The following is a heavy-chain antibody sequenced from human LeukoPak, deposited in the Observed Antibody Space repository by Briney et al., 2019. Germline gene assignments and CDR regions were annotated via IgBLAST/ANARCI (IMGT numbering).Heavy chain of an antibody. D-gene: IGHD3-22*01. CDR2: IETSGNT. J-gene: IGHJ3*02. V-gene: IGHV4-4*07. Sequence: SETLSLTCTVSGGSISSYYWSWIRQPAGKGLEWIGRIETSGNTNYKPSLKSRVTISVDTSKNQFSLKLSSVTAADTAVYFCARGPYSYDSSGAFDIWGQGTMVTVSS. CDR3: ARGPYSYDSSGAFDI. CDR1: GGSISSYY.